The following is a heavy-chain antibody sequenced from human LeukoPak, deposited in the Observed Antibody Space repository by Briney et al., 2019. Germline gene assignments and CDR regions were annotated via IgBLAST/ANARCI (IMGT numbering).Heavy chain of an antibody. V-gene: IGHV4-59*01. CDR3: ARASEGIGYFDT. CDR1: GASFSNDY. CDR2: IYHNGRT. Sequence: SSETLSLTCTVSGASFSNDYCSWVRQAPGKGLEWIGYIYHNGRTNYNPSLKSRITMSIDTSQKQFSLKLISVTAADTAVYYCARASEGIGYFDTWGRGSLVTVSS. J-gene: IGHJ4*03. D-gene: IGHD3-16*01.